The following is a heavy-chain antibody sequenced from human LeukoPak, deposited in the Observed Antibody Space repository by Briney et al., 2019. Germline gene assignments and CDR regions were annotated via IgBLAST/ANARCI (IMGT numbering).Heavy chain of an antibody. D-gene: IGHD1/OR15-1a*01. V-gene: IGHV3-7*01. CDR2: IKQDGSEK. Sequence: GGSLRLSCAASGFNFRSYWMTWVRQSPGKGLESVANIKQDGSEKYYVDSVKGRFTISRDNAKDSLYLEMNSLRAEDTAVYYCARGGQAGTGDYWGQGTLVTVSS. CDR3: ARGGQAGTGDY. J-gene: IGHJ4*02. CDR1: GFNFRSYW.